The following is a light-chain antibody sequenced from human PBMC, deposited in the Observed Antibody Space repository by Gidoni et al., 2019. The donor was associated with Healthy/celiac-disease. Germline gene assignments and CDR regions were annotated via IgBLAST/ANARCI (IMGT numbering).Light chain of an antibody. Sequence: QSALTQPASVSGSPGQPITISCTGTSSDVGGYNYVSWYQQHPGKAPKLMMYEVSNRHSGVSNRFSGAKSGNTASLTISGLQAEDEADYYCSSYTSSSTLGFGGGTKLTVL. V-gene: IGLV2-14*01. CDR2: EVS. CDR1: SSDVGGYNY. CDR3: SSYTSSSTLG. J-gene: IGLJ2*01.